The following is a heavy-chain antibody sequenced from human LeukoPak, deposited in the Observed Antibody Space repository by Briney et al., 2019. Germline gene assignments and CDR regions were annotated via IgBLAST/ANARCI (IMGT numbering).Heavy chain of an antibody. D-gene: IGHD6-19*01. J-gene: IGHJ5*02. V-gene: IGHV3-7*01. CDR3: ARAAAAGTKYNWFDP. Sequence: GGSLRLSCVASRFTFSTHWMNWVRRAPGKGLEWVANIKQDGSETYYVDSVKGRFTISRDNAKNSLYLQMNSLRVEDTAVYYCARAAAAGTKYNWFDPWGQGTLVTVSS. CDR1: RFTFSTHW. CDR2: IKQDGSET.